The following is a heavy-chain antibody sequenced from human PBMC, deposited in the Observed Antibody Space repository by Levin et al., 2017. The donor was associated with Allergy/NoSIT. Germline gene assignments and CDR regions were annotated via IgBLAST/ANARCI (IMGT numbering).Heavy chain of an antibody. CDR3: ARGIVGASVAFDI. CDR2: ISDDTSKT. D-gene: IGHD1-26*01. Sequence: PEASVKVSCAGSGFPFSTHYMHWVRQAPGKGLVWVSRISDDTSKTNYADSVKGRFTISRDNAKDTLFLQMNSLRAEDTAVYYCARGIVGASVAFDIWGHGTLVTVSS. CDR1: GFPFSTHY. J-gene: IGHJ3*02. V-gene: IGHV3-74*01.